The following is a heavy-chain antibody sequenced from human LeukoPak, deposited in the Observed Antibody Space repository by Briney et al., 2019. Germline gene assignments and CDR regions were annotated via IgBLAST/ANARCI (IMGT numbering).Heavy chain of an antibody. D-gene: IGHD3-10*01. J-gene: IGHJ5*02. CDR2: IYHSGST. CDR3: ARRERGAYYYGSGSYFPSQPWWFDP. Sequence: SETLSLTCTVSGYSISSGYYWGWIRQPPGKGLEWIGSIYHSGSTYYNPSLKSRVTISVDTYKNQFSLKLSSVTAADTAVYYCARRERGAYYYGSGSYFPSQPWWFDPWGQGTLVTVSS. V-gene: IGHV4-38-2*02. CDR1: GYSISSGYY.